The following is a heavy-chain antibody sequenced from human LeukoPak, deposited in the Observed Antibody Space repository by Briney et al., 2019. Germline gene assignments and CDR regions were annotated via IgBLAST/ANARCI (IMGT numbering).Heavy chain of an antibody. CDR3: ARHVPGIVVVPAAVDY. J-gene: IGHJ4*02. Sequence: SETLSLTCTVSGGSISSGGFYWSWIRQHPGKGLEWIGYIYYSGSTYYNPSLKSRVTISVDTSKNQFSLKLSSVTAADTAVYYCARHVPGIVVVPAAVDYWGQGTLVTVSS. V-gene: IGHV4-39*01. CDR1: GGSISSGGFY. D-gene: IGHD2-2*01. CDR2: IYYSGST.